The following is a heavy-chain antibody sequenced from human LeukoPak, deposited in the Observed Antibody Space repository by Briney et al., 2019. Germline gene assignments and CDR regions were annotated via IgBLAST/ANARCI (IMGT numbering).Heavy chain of an antibody. CDR3: AKDPRGSYYGSLDY. J-gene: IGHJ4*02. CDR2: ISSSGGST. CDR1: GFTFSSYA. Sequence: PGGSLRLSCAASGFTFSSYAMSWVRQAPGKRLEWVSAISSSGGSTYYADSVKGRFTVSRDNSRNTLYLQMNSLRAEDTALYYCAKDPRGSYYGSLDYWGQGTLVTVSS. D-gene: IGHD3-10*01. V-gene: IGHV3-23*01.